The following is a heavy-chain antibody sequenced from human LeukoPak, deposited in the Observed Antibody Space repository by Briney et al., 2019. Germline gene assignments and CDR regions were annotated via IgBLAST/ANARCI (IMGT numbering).Heavy chain of an antibody. D-gene: IGHD1-26*01. CDR2: INPRDGET. V-gene: IGHV1-2*06. J-gene: IGHJ4*02. Sequence: GASVKVSCKGSGYNFAGYYIHWVRQAPGQGLEWMGRINPRDGETNFAQKFQGRVTMTRDTSISTAYMELSRLRSDDTAVYYCARDGGGATTLDYWGQGTLVTVSS. CDR3: ARDGGGATTLDY. CDR1: GYNFAGYY.